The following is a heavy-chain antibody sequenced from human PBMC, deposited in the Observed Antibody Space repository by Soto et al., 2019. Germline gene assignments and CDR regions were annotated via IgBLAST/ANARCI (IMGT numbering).Heavy chain of an antibody. V-gene: IGHV1-2*04. CDR1: GYTFTGYY. CDR3: ARARGYSYGMNFDY. D-gene: IGHD5-18*01. CDR2: INPNSGGT. J-gene: IGHJ4*02. Sequence: GASVKVSCKASGYTFTGYYMHWVRQAPGQGLEWMGWINPNSGGTNYAQKFQGWVTMTRDTSISTAYMELSRLRSDDTAVYYCARARGYSYGMNFDYCGQGTLVTVSS.